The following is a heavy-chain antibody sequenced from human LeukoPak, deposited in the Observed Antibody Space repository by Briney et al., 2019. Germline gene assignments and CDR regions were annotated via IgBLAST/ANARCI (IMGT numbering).Heavy chain of an antibody. CDR2: IIPILGIA. CDR1: GGTFSSYA. D-gene: IGHD1-26*01. Sequence: SVKVSCKASGGTFSSYAISWERQAPGQGLEWMGRIIPILGIANYAQKFQGRVTITADKSTSTAYMELSSLRSEDTAVYYCAGGGSYDPVDYWGQGTLVTVSS. J-gene: IGHJ4*02. V-gene: IGHV1-69*04. CDR3: AGGGSYDPVDY.